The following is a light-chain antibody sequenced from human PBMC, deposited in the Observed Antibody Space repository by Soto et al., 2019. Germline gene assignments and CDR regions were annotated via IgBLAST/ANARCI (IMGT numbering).Light chain of an antibody. Sequence: DIQMTQSPSTLSASVGDSVTITCRASQSISDWLAWYQQKPGNAPKLLIYKVSSLRPGVPSRFSGSGFDTEFTLTISSLQPDDFATYHCQQYSSHTRSFGQGTKVEV. CDR2: KVS. CDR1: QSISDW. J-gene: IGKJ1*01. V-gene: IGKV1-5*03. CDR3: QQYSSHTRS.